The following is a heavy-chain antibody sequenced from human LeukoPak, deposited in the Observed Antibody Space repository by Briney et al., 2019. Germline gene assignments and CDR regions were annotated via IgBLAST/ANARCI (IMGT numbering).Heavy chain of an antibody. V-gene: IGHV1-8*01. CDR2: MNPNSGNT. CDR3: ARVVRNWNEARFDY. CDR1: GYTFTSYD. J-gene: IGHJ4*02. Sequence: ASVKVSCKASGYTFTSYDINWVRQATGQGLEWMGWMNPNSGNTGYALKFQGRVTMTRNTSISTAYMEPSSLRSEDTAVYYCARVVRNWNEARFDYWGQGTLVTVSS. D-gene: IGHD1-1*01.